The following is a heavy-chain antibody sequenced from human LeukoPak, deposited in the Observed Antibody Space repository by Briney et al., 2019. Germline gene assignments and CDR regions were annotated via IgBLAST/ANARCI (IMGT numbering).Heavy chain of an antibody. V-gene: IGHV4-34*01. CDR3: ASFVVVAATLDY. Sequence: SETLSLTCTVSGGSISSYYWSWIRQPPGKGLEWIGEINHSGSTYYNPSLKSRVTISVDTSKNQFSLKLSSVTAADTAVYYCASFVVVAATLDYWGQGTLVTVSS. D-gene: IGHD2-15*01. CDR2: INHSGST. J-gene: IGHJ4*02. CDR1: GGSISSYY.